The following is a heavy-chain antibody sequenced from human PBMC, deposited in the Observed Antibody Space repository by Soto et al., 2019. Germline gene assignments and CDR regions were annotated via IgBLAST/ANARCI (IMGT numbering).Heavy chain of an antibody. CDR2: INPDGSRT. J-gene: IGHJ5*02. CDR1: GFTFSNYW. Sequence: EVQLVESGGGLVQPVGSLRLSCAASGFTFSNYWMHWVRQAPGKGLMWVSRINPDGSRTTYADSVKGRFAISRDNAKNTLYLQMNSLRADDTSVNYCATVKLGSYDWFDPWGQGTLVTVSS. D-gene: IGHD3-16*01. CDR3: ATVKLGSYDWFDP. V-gene: IGHV3-74*01.